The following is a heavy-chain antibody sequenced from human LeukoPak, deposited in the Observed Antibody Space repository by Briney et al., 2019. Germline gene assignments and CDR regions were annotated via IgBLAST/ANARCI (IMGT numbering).Heavy chain of an antibody. Sequence: SETLSLTCTVSGTSLSPFHWTWFRQPAGQRLEWIGLIYFTGTATLNPSLRSRVAMSVDLAKNQLFLKLASMTAADTAMYYCARKDGGYWGQGTLVSVSS. V-gene: IGHV4-4*07. J-gene: IGHJ4*02. D-gene: IGHD3-10*01. CDR1: GTSLSPFH. CDR2: IYFTGTA. CDR3: ARKDGGY.